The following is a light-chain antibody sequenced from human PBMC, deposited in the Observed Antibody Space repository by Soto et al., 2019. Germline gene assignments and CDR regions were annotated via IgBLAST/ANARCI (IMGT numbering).Light chain of an antibody. V-gene: IGLV9-49*01. J-gene: IGLJ2*01. CDR1: SGYSNYT. CDR3: GADHGSGSNFVVV. CDR2: VGTGGIVG. Sequence: LVLTQPPSASASLGASVTLTCTLSSGYSNYTVDWYQQRPGKGPRFVMRVGTGGIVGSKGDGIPDRFSVLGSGLNRYLTIKNIQEEDESDYHCGADHGSGSNFVVVFGGGTKLTVL.